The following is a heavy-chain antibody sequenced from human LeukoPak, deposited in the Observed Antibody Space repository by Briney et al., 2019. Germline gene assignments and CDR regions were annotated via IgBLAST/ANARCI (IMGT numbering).Heavy chain of an antibody. CDR1: GYTFTGYY. J-gene: IGHJ6*03. CDR2: INPNSGGT. V-gene: IGHV1-2*02. Sequence: ASVKVSCKASGYTFTGYYMHWVRQAPGQGLEWMGWINPNSGGTNYAQKFQGRVTMTRDTFISTAYMELSRLRSDDTAVYYCARVYHYYYYMDVRGKGTTVTVSS. CDR3: ARVYHYYYYMDV.